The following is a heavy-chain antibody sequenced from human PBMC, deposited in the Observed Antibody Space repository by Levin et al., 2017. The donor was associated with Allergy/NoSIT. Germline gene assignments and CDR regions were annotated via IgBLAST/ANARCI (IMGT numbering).Heavy chain of an antibody. V-gene: IGHV3-48*01. J-gene: IGHJ6*03. CDR2: ISTSSSAT. CDR3: AAGRGYSYGNYYYYMDG. Sequence: GESLKISCAASGFTFSNYCVNWVRQAPGKGLEWVSYISTSSSATHYADSVKGRFTISRDNAKNSLYLQMNSLRAEDTAVYYCAAGRGYSYGNYYYYMDGWGKGTTVTVSS. CDR1: GFTFSNYC. D-gene: IGHD5-18*01.